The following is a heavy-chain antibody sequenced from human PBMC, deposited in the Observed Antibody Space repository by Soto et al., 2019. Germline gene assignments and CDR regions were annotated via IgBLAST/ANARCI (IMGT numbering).Heavy chain of an antibody. CDR2: ISAYNGNT. J-gene: IGHJ4*02. CDR1: GYTFTSYG. V-gene: IGHV1-18*01. D-gene: IGHD6-19*01. Sequence: PSVKVSCKASGYTFTSYGISWERQAPGQGLEWMGWISAYNGNTNYAQKLQGRVTMTTDTSTSTAYMELRSLRSDDTAVYYCARPFYSSGWSHFDYWGQGTLVTVSS. CDR3: ARPFYSSGWSHFDY.